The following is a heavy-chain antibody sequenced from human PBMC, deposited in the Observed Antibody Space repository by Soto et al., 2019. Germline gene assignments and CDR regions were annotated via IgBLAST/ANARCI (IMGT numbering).Heavy chain of an antibody. CDR1: GFTFSSYW. V-gene: IGHV3-7*01. D-gene: IGHD6-6*01. J-gene: IGHJ4*02. CDR3: ARGSKAARGYFDY. CDR2: IKQDGSEK. Sequence: GGSLRLSCAASGFTFSSYWMSWVRQAPGKGLEWVANIKQDGSEKYYVDSVKGRFTISRDNAKNSLYLQMNSLRAEDTAVYYCARGSKAARGYFDYWGQGTLVTVSS.